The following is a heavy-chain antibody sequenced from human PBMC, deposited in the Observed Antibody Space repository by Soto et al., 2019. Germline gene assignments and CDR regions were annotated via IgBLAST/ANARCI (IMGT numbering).Heavy chain of an antibody. CDR2: IYPGDSDT. D-gene: IGHD3-10*01. Sequence: GESLKISCKGSGYSFTNYWIGWVRQMPGKGLEWMGIIYPGDSDTKYSPSFQGQVTISADKSISTAYLQWSSLKASDTAMYYCARHSGSGSYYNAHSYWGQGTLVTVSS. V-gene: IGHV5-51*01. CDR1: GYSFTNYW. CDR3: ARHSGSGSYYNAHSY. J-gene: IGHJ4*02.